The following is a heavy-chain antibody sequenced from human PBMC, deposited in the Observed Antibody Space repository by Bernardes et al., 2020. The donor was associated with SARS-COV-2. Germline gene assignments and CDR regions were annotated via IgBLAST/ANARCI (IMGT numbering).Heavy chain of an antibody. CDR3: ARGIGYCSSTFCRTHYFYGIDV. Sequence: SETLSRTCTVSGGSMRPYYWSWIRQPPGQGLEWIGYVYYSGHTSYSSSLKSRLSISVDTSKSTFSLSLSSVTAADTAVYYCARGIGYCSSTFCRTHYFYGIDVWGQGTTVTVSS. CDR1: GGSMRPYY. V-gene: IGHV4-59*01. J-gene: IGHJ6*02. CDR2: VYYSGHT. D-gene: IGHD2-2*01.